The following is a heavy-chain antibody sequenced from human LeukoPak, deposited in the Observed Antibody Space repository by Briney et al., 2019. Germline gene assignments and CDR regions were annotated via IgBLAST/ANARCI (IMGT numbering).Heavy chain of an antibody. CDR2: INPNSGGT. CDR3: ARGEYFSSSWLPN. V-gene: IGHV1-2*02. D-gene: IGHD6-13*01. Sequence: ASVKVSCKASGYTFTGYYMHWVRQAPGQGLEWMGWINPNSGGTNYAQKFQGRVTMTRDTSISTAYMELSRLRSDDTAVYYCARGEYFSSSWLPNWGEGTLVTVSS. J-gene: IGHJ4*02. CDR1: GYTFTGYY.